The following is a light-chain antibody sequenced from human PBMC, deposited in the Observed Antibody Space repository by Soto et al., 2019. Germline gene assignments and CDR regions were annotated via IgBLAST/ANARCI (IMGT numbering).Light chain of an antibody. CDR1: QSVSTN. J-gene: IGKJ1*01. CDR3: HQRQSWPRT. V-gene: IGKV3-15*01. Sequence: EIVMTQSPATLSVSPGERATLSCRASQSVSTNLAWYQQTRGQAPRLLIYGASTRATGIPARFSASGSGTDFTLTISDVQPEDFALYYCHQRQSWPRTFGQGTKVDIK. CDR2: GAS.